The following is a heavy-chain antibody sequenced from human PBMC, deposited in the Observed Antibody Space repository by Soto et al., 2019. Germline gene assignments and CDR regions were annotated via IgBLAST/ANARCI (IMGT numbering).Heavy chain of an antibody. V-gene: IGHV4-39*01. CDR1: GGSIRDDRYY. CDR2: IYYSGTS. Sequence: QLQLQESGPGLVKPSETLSLTCTVSGGSIRDDRYYWGWIRQPPGKGLEWIGSIYYSGTSSYNPSLKSRVTMSVDTSKKQLSLRLSSVTAADTAVYYCARLHRDSPNCVPLDPWGQGTLVIVSS. D-gene: IGHD3-22*01. J-gene: IGHJ5*02. CDR3: ARLHRDSPNCVPLDP.